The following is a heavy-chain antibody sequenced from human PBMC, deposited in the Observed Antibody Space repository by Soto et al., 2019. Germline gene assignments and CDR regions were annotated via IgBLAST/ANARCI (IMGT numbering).Heavy chain of an antibody. CDR3: PRGSTYYYDSSGYYYHDY. CDR2: IISIFGTA. CDR1: GGTFSSYA. D-gene: IGHD3-22*01. V-gene: IGHV1-69*06. Sequence: SVKVSCKASGGTFSSYAISWVRQAPAQGLEWMGGIISIFGTANYAQKFQDRGTITADKSTNTAYMELNNLRSEDTTEYYLPRGSTYYYDSSGYYYHDYWGQGTLVTVSS. J-gene: IGHJ4*02.